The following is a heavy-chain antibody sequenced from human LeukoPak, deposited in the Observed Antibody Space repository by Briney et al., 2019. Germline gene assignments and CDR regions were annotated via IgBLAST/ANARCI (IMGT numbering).Heavy chain of an antibody. Sequence: GGSLRLCCAAAGFTCSSYAMSWVRQATVMWLQRVSAFSGSGGSTYYADSVKGRFTISRDNSKNTLYLQMNSLRAEDTAVYYCAKDKYSSGWYLGFDYWGQGTLVTVSS. D-gene: IGHD6-19*01. CDR1: GFTCSSYA. CDR2: FSGSGGST. J-gene: IGHJ4*02. V-gene: IGHV3-23*01. CDR3: AKDKYSSGWYLGFDY.